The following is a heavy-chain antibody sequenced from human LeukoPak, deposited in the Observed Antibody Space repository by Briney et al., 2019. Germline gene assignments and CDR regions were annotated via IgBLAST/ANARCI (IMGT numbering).Heavy chain of an antibody. V-gene: IGHV4-34*01. J-gene: IGHJ5*02. Sequence: SETLSLTCAVYGGSFSGYYWSWIREPPGKGLEWIGEINHSGSTNYNPSLKSRVTISVDTSKNQFSLKLSSVTAADTAVYYCARGTNVGWFDPWGQRSLVTVSS. D-gene: IGHD1-26*01. CDR1: GGSFSGYY. CDR2: INHSGST. CDR3: ARGTNVGWFDP.